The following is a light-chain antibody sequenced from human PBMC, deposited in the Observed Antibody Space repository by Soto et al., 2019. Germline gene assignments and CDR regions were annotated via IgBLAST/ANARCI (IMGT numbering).Light chain of an antibody. CDR1: QRVLYSSNNKNY. CDR2: WAS. J-gene: IGKJ5*01. CDR3: QQYYSTPFS. V-gene: IGKV4-1*01. Sequence: DIVMTQSPDSLAVSLGARATINCKSSQRVLYSSNNKNYLAWYQQKPGQPPKLLMYWASTRESGVPDRFSGSGSGTDFTLTISSLQAEDVSVYYCQQYYSTPFSFGQETRLEIK.